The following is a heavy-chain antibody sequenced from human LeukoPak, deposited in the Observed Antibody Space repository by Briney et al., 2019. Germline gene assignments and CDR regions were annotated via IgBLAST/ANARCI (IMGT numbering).Heavy chain of an antibody. CDR2: TSRSGSTI. V-gene: IGHV3-11*01. J-gene: IGHJ4*02. CDR1: GLTLSDYY. CDR3: ARDARWHRF. Sequence: PGQSLTPSCAASGLTLSDYYMSWISQAPGKGLEWVSYTSRSGSTIYYADSVKGRFTISRDNAKNSLYLQMNSLRAEDTAVHYCARDARWHRFWGQGTLVTVSS. D-gene: IGHD5-24*01.